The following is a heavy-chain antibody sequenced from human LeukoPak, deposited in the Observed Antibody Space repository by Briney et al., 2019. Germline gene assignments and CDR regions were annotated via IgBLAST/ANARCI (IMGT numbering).Heavy chain of an antibody. J-gene: IGHJ3*02. V-gene: IGHV4-34*01. CDR1: GGSFSGYY. Sequence: SETLSLTCAVYGGSFSGYYWSWTRQPPGKGLEWIGEINHSGSTNYNPSLKSRVTISVDTSKNQFSLKLSSVTAADTAVYYCARARVQHDAFDIWGQGTMVTVSS. CDR3: ARARVQHDAFDI. D-gene: IGHD6-13*01. CDR2: INHSGST.